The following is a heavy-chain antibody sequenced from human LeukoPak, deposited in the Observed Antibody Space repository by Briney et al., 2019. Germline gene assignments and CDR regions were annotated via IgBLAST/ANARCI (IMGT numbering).Heavy chain of an antibody. J-gene: IGHJ4*02. CDR1: GFSFRDYY. D-gene: IGHD3-3*01. V-gene: IGHV3-11*06. CDR2: IGASRGYT. CDR3: VRGVDSARAFDF. Sequence: GGSLRLSCAASGFSFRDYYMAWIRQAPGKGLEWIAFIGASRGYTDYADSVKGRFTISRDNAKNSLFLEMNSLRADDTAVYYCVRGVDSARAFDFWGQGTLVIVSS.